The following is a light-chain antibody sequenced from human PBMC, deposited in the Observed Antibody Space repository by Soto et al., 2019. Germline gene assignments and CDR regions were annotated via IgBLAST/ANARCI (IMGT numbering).Light chain of an antibody. J-gene: IGKJ4*01. Sequence: DIQMTQSPSTLSASVGDRVTITCRASQRISSWLAWYQQKPGKASKLLIYKTSNLESGVPSRFSGSGSGTEVSLTISSLQPDDFATYYCQQYKSFSLTFGGGTRVEVK. CDR3: QQYKSFSLT. CDR2: KTS. V-gene: IGKV1-5*03. CDR1: QRISSW.